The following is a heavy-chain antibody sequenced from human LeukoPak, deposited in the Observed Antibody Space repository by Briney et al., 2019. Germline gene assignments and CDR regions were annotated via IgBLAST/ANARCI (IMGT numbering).Heavy chain of an antibody. J-gene: IGHJ4*02. CDR3: ARLVWDTTMADGDIDS. Sequence: PGGSLILSCAASGFTFSSYSMNWVRQAPGKGLEWVSSISSASTYIYYADSVKGRFTISRDNAKNSLYLQMNSLRAEDTAMYYCARLVWDTTMADGDIDSWGQGTLLIVSS. CDR1: GFTFSSYS. CDR2: ISSASTYI. D-gene: IGHD5-18*01. V-gene: IGHV3-21*01.